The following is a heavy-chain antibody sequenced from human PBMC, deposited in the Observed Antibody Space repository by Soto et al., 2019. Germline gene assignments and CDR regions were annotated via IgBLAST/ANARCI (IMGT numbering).Heavy chain of an antibody. CDR2: INPKSGGT. D-gene: IGHD2-8*01. CDR1: GYSFPDYH. CDR3: ARGDSTDCSNGVCSFFYNHDMDV. V-gene: IGHV1-2*04. J-gene: IGHJ6*02. Sequence: ASVKVSCKASGYSFPDYHIHWVRQAPGQGLEWLGRINPKSGGTSTAQKFQGWVTMTTDTSISTASMELTRLTSDDTAIYYCARGDSTDCSNGVCSFFYNHDMDVWGQGTTVTVSS.